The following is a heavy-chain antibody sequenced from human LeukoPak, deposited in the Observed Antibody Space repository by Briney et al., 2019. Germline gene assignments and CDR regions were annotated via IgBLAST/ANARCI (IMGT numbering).Heavy chain of an antibody. J-gene: IGHJ4*02. V-gene: IGHV3-21*01. CDR3: ARAAGHYYFDY. CDR1: GFTFSSYS. CDR2: ISSSSSYI. Sequence: GGSLRLSCAASGFTFSSYSMNWVRQAPGKGLEWVSSISSSSSYIYYADSVKGRFTISRDNVKNSLYLQMNSLRAEDTAVYYCARAAGHYYFDYWGQGTLVTVSS. D-gene: IGHD6-13*01.